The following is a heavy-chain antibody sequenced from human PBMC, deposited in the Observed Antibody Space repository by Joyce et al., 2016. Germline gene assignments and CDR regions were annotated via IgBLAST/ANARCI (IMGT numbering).Heavy chain of an antibody. CDR2: IIPFFPTT. D-gene: IGHD5-12*01. CDR3: ARTRGYSGYDSYYFDY. J-gene: IGHJ4*02. Sequence: QVQLVQSGAEVKKPGSSVKVSCKASGGTFSSYAISWVRQAPGQGLEWLGGIIPFFPTTNYAQRFQGRVTITADTSTSTAYMELSSLGSEDTAVYYCARTRGYSGYDSYYFDYWGQGTLVTVSS. V-gene: IGHV1-69*06. CDR1: GGTFSSYA.